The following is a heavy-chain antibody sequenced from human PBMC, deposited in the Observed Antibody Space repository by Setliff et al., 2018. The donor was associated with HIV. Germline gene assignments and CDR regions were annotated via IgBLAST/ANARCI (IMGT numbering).Heavy chain of an antibody. V-gene: IGHV4-31*03. D-gene: IGHD1-7*01. CDR3: ARGDGTKYYYYYMDV. J-gene: IGHJ6*03. Sequence: SETLSLTCTVSGGSISSGGYYWSWIRQQPGKGLEWIGYIYYSGSTYYNPSLKSRVTISVDTSKNQFSLKLSSVTAADTAVYYCARGDGTKYYYYYMDVWGKGATVTVSS. CDR2: IYYSGST. CDR1: GGSISSGGYY.